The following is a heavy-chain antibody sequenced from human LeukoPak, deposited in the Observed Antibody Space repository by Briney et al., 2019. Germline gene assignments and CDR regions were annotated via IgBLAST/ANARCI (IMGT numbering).Heavy chain of an antibody. V-gene: IGHV3-66*01. J-gene: IGHJ4*02. CDR2: IYNDGNT. CDR3: MGYGGNSF. D-gene: IGHD4-23*01. Sequence: GGSLRLSCAASGFRFSSYAMSWVRQAPGKGLEWVSLIYNDGNTYYADSAKGRFTISRDNSKNTVNLQMNSLRAEDMAVYYCMGYGGNSFWGQGTLVTVSS. CDR1: GFRFSSYA.